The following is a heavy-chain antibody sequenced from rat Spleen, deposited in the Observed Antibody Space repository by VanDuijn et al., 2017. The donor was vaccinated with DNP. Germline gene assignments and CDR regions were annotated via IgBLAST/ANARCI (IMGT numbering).Heavy chain of an antibody. D-gene: IGHD1-3*01. CDR3: TRGQDYGSYHVDN. J-gene: IGHJ2*01. Sequence: EVNLVVSGGGLVQPGRSLKLSCAASGFNFQGYWMGWVRQAPGRGLEWIGEINKDSTIINYNPSLKDRFTIYRDNAQSALYLQMSRLGSEDTAIYYCTRGQDYGSYHVDNWGQGVMVTVAS. V-gene: IGHV4-2*01. CDR2: INKDSTII. CDR1: GFNFQGYW.